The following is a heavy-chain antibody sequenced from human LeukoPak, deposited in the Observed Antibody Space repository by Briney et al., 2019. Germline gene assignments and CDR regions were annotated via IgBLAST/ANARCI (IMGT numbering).Heavy chain of an antibody. J-gene: IGHJ4*02. CDR3: ARGGSYGGYHSY. Sequence: GGSLRLSCAASGFTVSSNYMSWVRQAPGKGLEWVSIIYSGGSTFYADSVKGRFTISRDNAKNSLYLQMNSLRAEDTALYYCARGGSYGGYHSYWGQGTLVTVSS. CDR1: GFTVSSNY. V-gene: IGHV3-53*01. D-gene: IGHD4-23*01. CDR2: IYSGGST.